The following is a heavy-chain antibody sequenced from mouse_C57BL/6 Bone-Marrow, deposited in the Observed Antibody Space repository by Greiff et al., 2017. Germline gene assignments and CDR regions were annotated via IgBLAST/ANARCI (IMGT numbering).Heavy chain of an antibody. J-gene: IGHJ3*01. CDR1: GYAFSSSW. V-gene: IGHV1-82*01. Sequence: VKLMESGPELVKPGASVKISCKASGYAFSSSWMNWVKQRPGKGLEWIGRIYPGDGDTNYNGKFKGKATLTADKSSSTAYMQLSSLTSEDSAVYFCARRNYYGTLFAYWGQGTLVTVSA. CDR2: IYPGDGDT. D-gene: IGHD1-1*01. CDR3: ARRNYYGTLFAY.